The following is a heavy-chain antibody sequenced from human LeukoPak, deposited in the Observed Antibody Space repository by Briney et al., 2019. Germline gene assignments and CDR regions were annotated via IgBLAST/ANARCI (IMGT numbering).Heavy chain of an antibody. Sequence: ASVKVSCKASGYTFTGYHMHWVRQAPGQGLVWMGWINAISGDTNYAQKFQGRVTMTRDTSSSTAYMELSRLRSDDTAVYYCAREKWEWLQFTGAFDIWGQGTLVTVSS. J-gene: IGHJ3*02. CDR2: INAISGDT. CDR1: GYTFTGYH. D-gene: IGHD5-24*01. V-gene: IGHV1-2*02. CDR3: AREKWEWLQFTGAFDI.